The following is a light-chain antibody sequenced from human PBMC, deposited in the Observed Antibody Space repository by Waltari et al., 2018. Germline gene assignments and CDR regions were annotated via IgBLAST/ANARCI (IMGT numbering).Light chain of an antibody. CDR2: KIS. J-gene: IGKJ1*01. CDR3: MQGTHWPPWT. Sequence: GQSPRRLIYKISNREFGVPDRFSGSGSGTNFTLKINRVEAEDVGLYYCMQGTHWPPWTFGQGTKVEIK. V-gene: IGKV2-30*01.